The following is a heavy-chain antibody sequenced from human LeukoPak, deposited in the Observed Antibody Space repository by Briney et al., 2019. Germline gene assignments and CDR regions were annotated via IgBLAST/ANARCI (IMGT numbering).Heavy chain of an antibody. CDR2: ISGSGGST. D-gene: IGHD2-21*02. CDR3: ARVVTAILYFDY. J-gene: IGHJ4*02. V-gene: IGHV3-23*01. CDR1: GFTFSSYA. Sequence: GGSLRLSCAASGFTFSSYAMSWVRQAPGKGLEWVSAISGSGGSTYYADSVKGRFTISRDNSKNTLYLQMNSLRAEDTAVYYCARVVTAILYFDYWGQGTLVTVSS.